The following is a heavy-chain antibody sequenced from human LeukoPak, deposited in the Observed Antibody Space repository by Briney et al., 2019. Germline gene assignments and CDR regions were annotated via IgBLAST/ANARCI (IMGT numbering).Heavy chain of an antibody. D-gene: IGHD6-13*01. V-gene: IGHV4-39*01. CDR3: ARLGRNFIGSSLNWSSSSWYWVWYYYYGMDV. CDR1: GGSISSSSYY. J-gene: IGHJ6*02. Sequence: SETLSLTCTVSGGSISSSSYYWGWIRQPPGKGLEWIGSIYYSGSTYYNPSLKSRVTISVDTSKNQFSLKLSSVTAADTAVYYCARLGRNFIGSSLNWSSSSWYWVWYYYYGMDVWGQGTTVTVSS. CDR2: IYYSGST.